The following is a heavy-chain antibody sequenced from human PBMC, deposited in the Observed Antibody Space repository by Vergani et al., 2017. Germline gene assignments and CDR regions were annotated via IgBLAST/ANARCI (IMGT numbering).Heavy chain of an antibody. Sequence: EVQLVQSGAEVKKPGESLKISCKGSGYSFTSYWIGWVRQMPGKGLEWMGIIYPGDSDTRYSPSFQGQVTISADKSISTAYLQWSSLKASDTAMYYCARLTPNYYDCSGYEDYWGQGTLVTVSS. J-gene: IGHJ4*02. CDR1: GYSFTSYW. CDR2: IYPGDSDT. V-gene: IGHV5-51*03. D-gene: IGHD3-22*01. CDR3: ARLTPNYYDCSGYEDY.